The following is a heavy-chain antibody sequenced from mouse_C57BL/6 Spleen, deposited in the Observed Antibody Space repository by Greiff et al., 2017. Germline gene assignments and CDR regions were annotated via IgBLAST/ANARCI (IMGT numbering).Heavy chain of an antibody. J-gene: IGHJ2*01. Sequence: QVQLQQPGAELVMPGASVKLSCKASGYTFTSYWMHWVKQRPGQGLEWIGEIDPSDSYTNYNQKFKGKSTLTVDKSSSTAYMQLSSLTSEDSAVYYCARSVYDWGQGTTLTVSS. CDR1: GYTFTSYW. CDR3: ARSVYD. CDR2: IDPSDSYT. D-gene: IGHD2-3*01. V-gene: IGHV1-69*01.